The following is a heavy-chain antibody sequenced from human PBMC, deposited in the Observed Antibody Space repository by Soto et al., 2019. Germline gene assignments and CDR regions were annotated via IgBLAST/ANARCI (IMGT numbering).Heavy chain of an antibody. D-gene: IGHD5-12*01. CDR2: IIPIFGTA. Sequence: QVQLVQSGAEVKKPGSSVKVSCKASGGTFSSYAISWVRQAPGQGLEWMGGIIPIFGTANYAQKFQGRVTVNEDESTSTAYMELSSLRSEDTAVYYCASGGYESAHFDYWGQGTLVTVSS. CDR1: GGTFSSYA. CDR3: ASGGYESAHFDY. V-gene: IGHV1-69*01. J-gene: IGHJ4*02.